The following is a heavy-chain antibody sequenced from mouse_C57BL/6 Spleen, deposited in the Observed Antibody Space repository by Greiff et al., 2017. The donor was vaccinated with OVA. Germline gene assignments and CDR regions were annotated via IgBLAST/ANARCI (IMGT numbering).Heavy chain of an antibody. V-gene: IGHV1-80*01. Sequence: QVQLQQSGAELVKPGASVKISCKASGYAFSSYWMNWVKQRPGKGLEWIGQIYPGDGDTNYNGKFKGKATLTADKSSSTAYMQLSSLTSEDSAVYFCARGVTTVGGFDYWGQGTTLTVSS. CDR1: GYAFSSYW. J-gene: IGHJ2*01. D-gene: IGHD1-1*01. CDR2: IYPGDGDT. CDR3: ARGVTTVGGFDY.